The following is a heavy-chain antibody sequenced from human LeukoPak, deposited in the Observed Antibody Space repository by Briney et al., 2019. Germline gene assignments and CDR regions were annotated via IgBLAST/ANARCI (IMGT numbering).Heavy chain of an antibody. CDR2: ISAYNGNT. Sequence: ASVKVSCKTSGYTFTNYGISWVRQAPGQGLECMGWISAYNGNTNYAQKLQGRVTMTTDTSTSTAYMELRSLRSDDTAVYYCARDPRDSSSWYYFDYWGQGTLVTVSS. D-gene: IGHD6-13*01. CDR1: GYTFTNYG. J-gene: IGHJ4*02. CDR3: ARDPRDSSSWYYFDY. V-gene: IGHV1-18*01.